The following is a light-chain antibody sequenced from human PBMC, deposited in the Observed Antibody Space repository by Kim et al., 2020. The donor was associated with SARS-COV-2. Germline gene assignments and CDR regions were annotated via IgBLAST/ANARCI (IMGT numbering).Light chain of an antibody. CDR3: LQHNSYPLT. Sequence: DIQMTQSPSSLSASVGDRVIITCRASQGIGNDLGWYQQKPGKAPKRLIYGASSLQSGVPSRFSGSGSGTQFTLTISSLQPEDFATYYCLQHNSYPLTFGGGTKVDIK. CDR1: QGIGND. CDR2: GAS. J-gene: IGKJ4*01. V-gene: IGKV1-17*01.